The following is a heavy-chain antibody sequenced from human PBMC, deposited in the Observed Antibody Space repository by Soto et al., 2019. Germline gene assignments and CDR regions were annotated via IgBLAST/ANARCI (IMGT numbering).Heavy chain of an antibody. CDR1: GFTSSSYW. Sequence: EVQLVESGGGLVQPGGSLRLSCAASGFTSSSYWMHWVRHAPGKGLVWVSRISNDGTSTNYADSVKGRFTISRDNAKNSAYREMNRLRAEDTAVYYCARDWHCYDTRDHFSADAFDILGQGTTVTVSS. CDR3: ARDWHCYDTRDHFSADAFDI. J-gene: IGHJ3*02. D-gene: IGHD3-22*01. CDR2: ISNDGTST. V-gene: IGHV3-74*01.